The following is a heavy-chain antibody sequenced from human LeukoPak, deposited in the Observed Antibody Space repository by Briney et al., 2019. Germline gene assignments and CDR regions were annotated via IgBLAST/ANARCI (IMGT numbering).Heavy chain of an antibody. CDR1: GGTFSSYA. CDR3: ARGYYGSGSYYRGFYFDY. CDR2: IIPIFGTA. V-gene: IGHV1-69*01. Sequence: SVKVSCKASGGTFSSYAISWVRQAPGQGLEWMGGIIPIFGTANYAQKFQGRVTITADESTSTAYMELSSLRSEDTAVYYCARGYYGSGSYYRGFYFDYWGQGTLVTVSS. D-gene: IGHD3-10*01. J-gene: IGHJ4*02.